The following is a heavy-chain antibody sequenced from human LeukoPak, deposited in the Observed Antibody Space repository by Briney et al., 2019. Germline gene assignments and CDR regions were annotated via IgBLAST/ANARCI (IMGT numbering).Heavy chain of an antibody. Sequence: GASVKVSCKASGGTFSSYAISWVRQAPGQGLEWMGRIIPILGIANYAQKFQGRVTITADKSTSTAYMELSSLRSEDTAVYYCARTYSSGWYVYYYYGMDVWGQGTTVTVSS. CDR3: ARTYSSGWYVYYYYGMDV. CDR2: IIPILGIA. CDR1: GGTFSSYA. V-gene: IGHV1-69*04. J-gene: IGHJ6*02. D-gene: IGHD6-19*01.